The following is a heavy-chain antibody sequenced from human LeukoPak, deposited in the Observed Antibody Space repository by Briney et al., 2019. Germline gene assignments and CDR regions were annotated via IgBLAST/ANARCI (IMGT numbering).Heavy chain of an antibody. J-gene: IGHJ4*02. V-gene: IGHV3-48*01. CDR1: GFTFSSYS. CDR2: ISSSSSTI. Sequence: GGSLRLSCAASGFTFSSYSMNWVRQAPGKGLEWVSYISSSSSTIYYADSVKGRFTISRDNAKNSLYLQMNSLRAEDTAVYYCAREVAATPDYFDYWGQGTLVTVSS. D-gene: IGHD2-15*01. CDR3: AREVAATPDYFDY.